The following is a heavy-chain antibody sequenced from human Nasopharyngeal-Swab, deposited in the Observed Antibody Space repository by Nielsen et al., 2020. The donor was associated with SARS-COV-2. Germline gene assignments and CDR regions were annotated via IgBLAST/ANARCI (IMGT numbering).Heavy chain of an antibody. D-gene: IGHD3-9*01. CDR3: ARLGRYYDTLSGYARHFDY. Sequence: WIRQPPGKGLEWIGYIDNSGTTDHNPSLKSRVTISVDTYKNQFSLKVNSVTAADTAVYYCARLGRYYDTLSGYARHFDYWGQGILVTVSS. J-gene: IGHJ4*02. CDR2: IDNSGTT. V-gene: IGHV4-30-4*01.